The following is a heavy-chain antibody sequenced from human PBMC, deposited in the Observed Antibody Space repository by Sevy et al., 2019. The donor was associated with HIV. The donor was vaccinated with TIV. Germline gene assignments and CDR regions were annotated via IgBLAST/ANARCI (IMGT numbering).Heavy chain of an antibody. J-gene: IGHJ6*03. Sequence: SETLSLTCAVYGGSFSGYYWSWIRQPPGKGLEWIGEINHSGSTNYNPSLKSRVTISVDTSKNQFSVKLSSVTAADTAVYYCARARYSITIFGVVITAPMDVWGKGTTVTVSS. CDR2: INHSGST. V-gene: IGHV4-34*01. CDR3: ARARYSITIFGVVITAPMDV. D-gene: IGHD3-3*01. CDR1: GGSFSGYY.